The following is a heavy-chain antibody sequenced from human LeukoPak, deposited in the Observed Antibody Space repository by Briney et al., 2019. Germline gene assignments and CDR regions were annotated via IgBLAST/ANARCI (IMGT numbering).Heavy chain of an antibody. J-gene: IGHJ4*02. D-gene: IGHD6-13*01. CDR3: ARTGSSWPEFDY. CDR1: GYTFPSYG. Sequence: SVMVSSKASGYTFPSYGISWVRQAPGQGLEWMGWISAYNGNTNYAQKLQGRVTMTTDTSTSTAYMELRSLRSDDTAVYYCARTGSSWPEFDYWGQGTLVTVSS. CDR2: ISAYNGNT. V-gene: IGHV1-18*01.